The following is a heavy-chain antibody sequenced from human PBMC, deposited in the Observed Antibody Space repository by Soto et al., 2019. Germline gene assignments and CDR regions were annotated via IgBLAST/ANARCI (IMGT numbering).Heavy chain of an antibody. D-gene: IGHD3-9*01. CDR1: GGSFSGYY. J-gene: IGHJ6*01. CDR2: INHSGST. V-gene: IGHV4-34*01. Sequence: SETLSLTCAVYGGSFSGYYWSWIRQPPGKGLEWIGEINHSGSTNYNPSLKSRVTISVDTSKNQFSLKPSSVTAADTAVYYCARGFWGTGYSIYYCYYGMDVWGQGTTVT. CDR3: ARGFWGTGYSIYYCYYGMDV.